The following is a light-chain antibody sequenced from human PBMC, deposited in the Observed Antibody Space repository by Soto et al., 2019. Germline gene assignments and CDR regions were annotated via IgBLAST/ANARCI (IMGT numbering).Light chain of an antibody. J-gene: IGKJ5*01. CDR1: QGISSY. CDR2: SAS. CDR3: QQSFSTPT. V-gene: IGKV1-39*01. Sequence: DIQLTQSPSFLSASVGDRVTITCRASQGISSYLAWYQQKPGKAPELLIYSASNLQSGVPSRFSGSGSGTDFTLTISSLQPEDFATYYCQQSFSTPTFGQGTRPE.